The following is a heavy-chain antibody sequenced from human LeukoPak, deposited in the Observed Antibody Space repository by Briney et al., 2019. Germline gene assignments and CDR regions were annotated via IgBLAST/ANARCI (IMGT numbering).Heavy chain of an antibody. D-gene: IGHD6-6*01. J-gene: IGHJ4*02. Sequence: GESLKISCKGSGYSFTSYWIGWVRQMPGKGLEWMGIIYPGGSDTRYSPSFQGQVTISADKSISTAYLQWSSLKASDTAMYYCARHRGIAARPSYFDYWGQGTLVTVSS. V-gene: IGHV5-51*01. CDR1: GYSFTSYW. CDR3: ARHRGIAARPSYFDY. CDR2: IYPGGSDT.